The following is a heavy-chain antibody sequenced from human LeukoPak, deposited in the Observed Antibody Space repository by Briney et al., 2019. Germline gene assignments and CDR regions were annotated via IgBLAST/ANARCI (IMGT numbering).Heavy chain of an antibody. V-gene: IGHV3-53*01. Sequence: PGGSLRLSCAASGFSVRTNYMSWVRQAPGKGLEWVSVIYSTGITAYADSVKGRFSISRDNSKNTLALQMNSLRVEDTAVYYCARSPHALWFGGGAFDFWGQGTRVTVSS. CDR1: GFSVRTNY. D-gene: IGHD3-10*01. CDR3: ARSPHALWFGGGAFDF. CDR2: IYSTGIT. J-gene: IGHJ4*02.